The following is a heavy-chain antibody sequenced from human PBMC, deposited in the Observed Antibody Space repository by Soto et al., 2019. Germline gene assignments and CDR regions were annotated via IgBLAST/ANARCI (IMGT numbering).Heavy chain of an antibody. D-gene: IGHD1-26*01. J-gene: IGHJ6*02. CDR2: ISYDASKK. Sequence: QVQLVESGGGVVQPGRSLRLSCAASGFRFSDYGIHWVRQAPGKGLEWLALISYDASKKFYTDSVKGRFTISRDNSKKTMYLQIDRLRAEDTAMYYCAKMDADLLPYYYYGMDVWGQGTTVTVSS. CDR3: AKMDADLLPYYYYGMDV. V-gene: IGHV3-30*18. CDR1: GFRFSDYG.